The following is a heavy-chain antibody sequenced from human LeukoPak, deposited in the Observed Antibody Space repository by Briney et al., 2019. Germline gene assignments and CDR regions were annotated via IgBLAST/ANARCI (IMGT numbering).Heavy chain of an antibody. Sequence: GASVKVSCRSSGYTFSDYFVHWVRQAPGQGLEWMGWINPKKGDTTYAQSFQGRVTMTRDTSISAAYMELNSLRSDDTAVYYYARGYEYGWFDPWGQGTLVTVSS. J-gene: IGHJ5*02. CDR3: ARGYEYGWFDP. V-gene: IGHV1-2*02. CDR1: GYTFSDYF. CDR2: INPKKGDT. D-gene: IGHD3-16*01.